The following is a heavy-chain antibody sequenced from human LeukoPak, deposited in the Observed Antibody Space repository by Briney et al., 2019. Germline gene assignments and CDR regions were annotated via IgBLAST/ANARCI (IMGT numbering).Heavy chain of an antibody. CDR1: GFSLSTHS. CDR3: ATAPHGAPDYIDV. Sequence: GGSLRLSCAASGFSLSTHSLNWVRQTPGKGLEWLSYISVSGTIHYADSVKGRFTISRDNGRNSLFLQMNRLRDGDTGVYFCATAPHGAPDYIDVWGRGTTVSVSS. V-gene: IGHV3-48*02. CDR2: ISVSGTI. J-gene: IGHJ6*03. D-gene: IGHD3-16*01.